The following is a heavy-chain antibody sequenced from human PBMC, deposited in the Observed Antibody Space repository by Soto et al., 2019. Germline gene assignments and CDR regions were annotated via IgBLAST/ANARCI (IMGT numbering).Heavy chain of an antibody. CDR3: ARDQFDSYGPKGGLDY. CDR2: ISAYNGNT. V-gene: IGHV1-18*01. Sequence: ASVKVSCKASGYTFTSYGISWVRQAPGQGLEWMGWISAYNGNTNYAQKLQGRVTMTTDTSTSTAYMELRSLRSDGTAVYYCARDQFDSYGPKGGLDYWGQGTLVTVSS. J-gene: IGHJ4*02. CDR1: GYTFTSYG. D-gene: IGHD5-18*01.